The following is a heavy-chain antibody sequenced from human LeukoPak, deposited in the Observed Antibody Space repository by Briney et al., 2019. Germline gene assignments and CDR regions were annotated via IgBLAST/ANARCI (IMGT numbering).Heavy chain of an antibody. V-gene: IGHV4-34*01. D-gene: IGHD2-15*01. CDR1: GGSFSGYY. CDR3: ARSGYCSGGSCHQPFDY. CDR2: INHSGST. J-gene: IGHJ4*02. Sequence: PSETLSLTCAVYGGSFSGYYWSWIRQPPGKGLEWIGEINHSGSTNYNPSLKSRVTISVDTSKNQFSLKLSSVTAADTAVYYCARSGYCSGGSCHQPFDYWGQGTLVTVSS.